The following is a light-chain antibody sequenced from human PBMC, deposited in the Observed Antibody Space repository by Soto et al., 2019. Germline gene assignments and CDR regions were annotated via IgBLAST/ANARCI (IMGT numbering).Light chain of an antibody. Sequence: EIVLTQSPGTLSLSPGERATLSCRASQSVSSGYLAWYQQKPGQAPRLLIFDKSSRAPGVPARFSGSGTGTDFTLTINSLQSEDFGVYYCHQYNNWPPSTFGQGTRLEIK. CDR3: HQYNNWPPST. V-gene: IGKV3-15*01. CDR1: QSVSSGY. CDR2: DKS. J-gene: IGKJ5*01.